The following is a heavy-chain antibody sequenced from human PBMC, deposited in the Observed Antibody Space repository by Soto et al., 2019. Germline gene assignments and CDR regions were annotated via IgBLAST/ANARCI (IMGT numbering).Heavy chain of an antibody. Sequence: SETLSLTCAVYGGSFSGYYWSWIRQPPGKGLEWIGYIYYSGSTNYNPSLKSRVTISVDTSKNQFSLKLSSVTAADTAVYYCARRGYSDYDYYYYYYMDVWGKGTTVTVSS. D-gene: IGHD5-12*01. V-gene: IGHV4-59*08. CDR2: IYYSGST. CDR3: ARRGYSDYDYYYYYYMDV. J-gene: IGHJ6*03. CDR1: GGSFSGYY.